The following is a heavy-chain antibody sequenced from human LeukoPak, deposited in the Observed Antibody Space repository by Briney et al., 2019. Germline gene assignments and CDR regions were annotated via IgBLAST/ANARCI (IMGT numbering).Heavy chain of an antibody. D-gene: IGHD7-27*01. CDR2: IYYSGST. J-gene: IGHJ5*02. V-gene: IGHV4-59*11. CDR1: GVSISSHY. Sequence: SETLSLTCTASGVSISSHYWSWVRQPPGKGLEWIGYIYYSGSTNYNPSLKSRATISVDTSKNQFCLKLSSVTAVYTAVYYCARDVGRFDPWGQGTLVTVSS. CDR3: ARDVGRFDP.